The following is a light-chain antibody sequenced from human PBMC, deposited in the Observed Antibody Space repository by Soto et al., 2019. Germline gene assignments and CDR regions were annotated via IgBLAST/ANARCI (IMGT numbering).Light chain of an antibody. CDR1: HIVVYSSNNKNY. Sequence: DVVLTQIPDSLAVSLGERATINCKSRHIVVYSSNNKNYLAWYQQKPGQPPKALIYWASTRESGVPDRFSGSGSGTDFTLTISSLQAEDVAVYYCQQYYTTPWTFGQGTKVDTK. CDR3: QQYYTTPWT. CDR2: WAS. J-gene: IGKJ1*01. V-gene: IGKV4-1*01.